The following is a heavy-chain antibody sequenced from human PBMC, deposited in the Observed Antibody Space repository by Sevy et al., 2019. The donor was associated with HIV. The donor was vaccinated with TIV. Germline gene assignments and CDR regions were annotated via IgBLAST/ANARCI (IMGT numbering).Heavy chain of an antibody. Sequence: ASVKVSCKAARYTFTDYYVHWVRQGPGQGLEWMGWINPNNGGTKYAQRVQGRVTRTRDTSINKAYMELGSLTSADTAVYYCARLTTMPTSDDYGMDVWGQGTTVTVSS. D-gene: IGHD4-17*01. CDR2: INPNNGGT. CDR1: RYTFTDYY. CDR3: ARLTTMPTSDDYGMDV. J-gene: IGHJ6*02. V-gene: IGHV1-2*02.